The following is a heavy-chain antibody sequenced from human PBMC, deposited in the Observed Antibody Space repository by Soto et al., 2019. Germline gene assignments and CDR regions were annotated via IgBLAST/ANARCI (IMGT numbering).Heavy chain of an antibody. CDR1: GFSLSTNGVA. J-gene: IGHJ5*02. D-gene: IGHD1-1*01. CDR2: IYWDDDK. Sequence: SGPTLVNPTQTLTLTCSFSGFSLSTNGVAVGWIRQPPGKALEWLALIYWDDDKRYNPSLKSRLAITKDTSKNQVVLTMTNMDPVDTGTYYCARRLLEDLLGNNFDPWGKGILVTVSS. CDR3: ARRLLEDLLGNNFDP. V-gene: IGHV2-5*02.